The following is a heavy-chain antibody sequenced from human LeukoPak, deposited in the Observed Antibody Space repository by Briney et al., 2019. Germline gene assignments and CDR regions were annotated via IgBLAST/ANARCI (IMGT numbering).Heavy chain of an antibody. CDR3: ARVRFLEWSDY. CDR1: GFSLRGFW. V-gene: IGHV3-7*01. D-gene: IGHD3-3*01. CDR2: INQEGSEK. Sequence: GGSLRLSCGPSGFSLRGFWMTWVRQAPGKGPEWVANINQEGSEKYYGDSVKGRFTISRDNAKNTLYLEMNSLRAEDTAVYYCARVRFLEWSDYWGQGTLVTVSS. J-gene: IGHJ4*02.